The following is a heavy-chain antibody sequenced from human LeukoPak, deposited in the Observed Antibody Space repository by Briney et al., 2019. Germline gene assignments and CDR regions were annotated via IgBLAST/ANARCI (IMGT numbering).Heavy chain of an antibody. J-gene: IGHJ5*01. CDR3: AKDLRSGSHDS. D-gene: IGHD3-22*01. CDR2: ITWNSGFI. V-gene: IGHV3-9*01. CDR1: GFIFTSHS. Sequence: GGSLRLSCAASGFIFTSHSMNWVRQAPGKGLEWVSGITWNSGFISYADSVKGRFTISRDNAKNSLYLQMNSLRTEDTALYYCAKDLRSGSHDSWGQGTLVTVSS.